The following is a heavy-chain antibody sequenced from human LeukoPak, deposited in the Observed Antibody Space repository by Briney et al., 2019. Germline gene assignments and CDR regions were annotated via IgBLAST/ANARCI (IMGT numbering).Heavy chain of an antibody. CDR3: ARIAEPPPYFDL. D-gene: IGHD2/OR15-2a*01. J-gene: IGHJ2*01. Sequence: GGSLRLSCAASGFTFDDYAMHWVRQAPGKGLEWVSLISGDGGSTYCADSVKGRFTISRDNSKNTLYLQMNSLRAEDTAVYYCARIAEPPPYFDLWGRGTLVTVSS. CDR1: GFTFDDYA. CDR2: ISGDGGST. V-gene: IGHV3-43*02.